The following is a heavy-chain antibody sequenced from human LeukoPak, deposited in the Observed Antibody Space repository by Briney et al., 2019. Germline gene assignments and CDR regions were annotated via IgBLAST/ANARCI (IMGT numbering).Heavy chain of an antibody. V-gene: IGHV1-69*05. CDR3: ARGNLGYCSSTSCYPNFDY. Sequence: SVKVSCKASGGTFSSYAISWVRQAPGQGLEWMGGIIPIFGTANYAQKFQGRVTITTDESTSTAYMELSSLRSEDTAVYYCARGNLGYCSSTSCYPNFDYWGQGTLVTVSS. CDR2: IIPIFGTA. J-gene: IGHJ4*02. D-gene: IGHD2-2*01. CDR1: GGTFSSYA.